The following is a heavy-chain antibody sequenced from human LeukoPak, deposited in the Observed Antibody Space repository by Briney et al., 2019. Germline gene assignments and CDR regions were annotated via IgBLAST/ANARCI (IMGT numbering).Heavy chain of an antibody. CDR2: ISYDGSNK. Sequence: GGSLRLSCAASGFTFSSYAMHWVRQAPGKGLEWVAVISYDGSNKYYADSVKGRFTISRDNAKNSLYLQMNSLRAEDTAVYYCARGDYDSSGYYYGPSWFDPWGQGTLVTVSS. D-gene: IGHD3-22*01. V-gene: IGHV3-30*04. J-gene: IGHJ5*02. CDR1: GFTFSSYA. CDR3: ARGDYDSSGYYYGPSWFDP.